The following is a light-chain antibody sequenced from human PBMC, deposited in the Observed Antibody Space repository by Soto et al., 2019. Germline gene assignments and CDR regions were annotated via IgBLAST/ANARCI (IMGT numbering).Light chain of an antibody. Sequence: ETVLTQSPGTLSLSPGERATLSCRDSQSITNNYLAWYQQKPGQAPRLLIYGASSRVTGIPDSFSGSGSGTDFTLTISRLEPEDFAVYYCQQYRTSPITFGQGTRLEIK. CDR3: QQYRTSPIT. CDR1: QSITNNY. J-gene: IGKJ5*01. V-gene: IGKV3-20*01. CDR2: GAS.